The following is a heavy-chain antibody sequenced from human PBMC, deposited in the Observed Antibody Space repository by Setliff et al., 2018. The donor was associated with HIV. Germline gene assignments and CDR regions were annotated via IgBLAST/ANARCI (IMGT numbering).Heavy chain of an antibody. Sequence: SETLSLTCTVSGGSISSYYWSWIRQPPGKELEWIGNIYHSGSTNYNPSLKSRAAISVDRSKRHFFLKLRSVTAADTAVYYCARQWAERVMDVWGNGTTVTVS. CDR2: IYHSGST. CDR3: ARQWAERVMDV. J-gene: IGHJ6*03. D-gene: IGHD1-26*01. V-gene: IGHV4-59*08. CDR1: GGSISSYY.